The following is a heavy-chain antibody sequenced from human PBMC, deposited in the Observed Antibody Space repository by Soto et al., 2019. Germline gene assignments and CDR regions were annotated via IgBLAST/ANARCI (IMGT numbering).Heavy chain of an antibody. D-gene: IGHD3-22*01. J-gene: IGHJ4*02. CDR2: IYHSGST. CDR1: GGSISSSNW. CDR3: AVHSYYYDSSGSKQMYYLDY. V-gene: IGHV4-4*02. Sequence: SETLSLTCAVSGGSISSSNWWSWVRQPPGKGLEWIGEIYHSGSTNYNPSLKSRVTISVDKSKNQFSLKLSPVTAADTAVYYCAVHSYYYDSSGSKQMYYLDYWGQGTLVTVSS.